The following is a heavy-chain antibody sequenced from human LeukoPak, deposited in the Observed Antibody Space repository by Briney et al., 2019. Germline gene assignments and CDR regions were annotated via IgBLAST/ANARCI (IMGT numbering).Heavy chain of an antibody. CDR2: ISAYNGNT. J-gene: IGHJ4*02. CDR3: ARGFYTSGLTDY. Sequence: ASVKVSCKASGYTFTSYGISWVRQAPGQGLEWMGWISAYNGNTNYAQKFQGRVTMTRDTSISTAYMELSRLRSDDTAVFYCARGFYTSGLTDYWGQGTLVTVSS. D-gene: IGHD3-22*01. V-gene: IGHV1-18*01. CDR1: GYTFTSYG.